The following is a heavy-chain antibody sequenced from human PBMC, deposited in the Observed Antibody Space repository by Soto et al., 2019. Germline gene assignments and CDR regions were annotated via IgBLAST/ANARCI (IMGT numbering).Heavy chain of an antibody. J-gene: IGHJ4*02. V-gene: IGHV3-74*01. Sequence: EVQLVESGGDLVQRGGSLRLSCAASGFPFSSYWMHWVRHTPGKGLAWVARISGDGVTTYYADSVTGRFTDSRDNAKNTLSLQISGLRAEDTSVYYCAREYYGLLTGYYTDYWGQGTPVSVSS. CDR3: AREYYGLLTGYYTDY. D-gene: IGHD3-9*01. CDR2: ISGDGVTT. CDR1: GFPFSSYW.